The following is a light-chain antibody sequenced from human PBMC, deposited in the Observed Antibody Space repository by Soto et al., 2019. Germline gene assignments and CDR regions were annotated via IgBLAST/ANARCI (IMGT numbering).Light chain of an antibody. Sequence: DIQMTQSPSTLSASVGDRVTITCRASQSISSWLAWYQQKPGKAPKVLISKASTLQSGVPSRFSGSRSATEFTLTVRSLQPDDFATYYCQKYNRYPYTFGQGTKLEI. CDR3: QKYNRYPYT. V-gene: IGKV1-5*03. CDR2: KAS. CDR1: QSISSW. J-gene: IGKJ2*01.